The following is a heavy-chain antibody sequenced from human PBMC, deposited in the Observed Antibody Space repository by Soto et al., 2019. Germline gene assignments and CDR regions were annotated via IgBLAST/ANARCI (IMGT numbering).Heavy chain of an antibody. J-gene: IGHJ6*02. Sequence: PGKGLEWIGEIYHSGSTNYNPSLKSRVTISVDKSKNQFSLKLSSVTAADTAVYYCARDPDCTNGVCYDQGNYGMDVWGQGTTVTVSS. D-gene: IGHD2-8*01. CDR2: IYHSGST. CDR3: ARDPDCTNGVCYDQGNYGMDV. V-gene: IGHV4-4*02.